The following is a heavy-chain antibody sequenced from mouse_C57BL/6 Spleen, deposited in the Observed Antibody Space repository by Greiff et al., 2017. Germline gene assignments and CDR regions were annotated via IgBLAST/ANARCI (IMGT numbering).Heavy chain of an antibody. CDR1: GYTFTSYG. CDR2: IYPRSGNT. Sequence: VQLQQSGAELARPGASVKLSCKASGYTFTSYGISWVKQRPGQGLEWIGEIYPRSGNTYYNEKFKGKATLTADKSSSTAYMELRSLTSEYSAVYFCARFDYDGYFGGWGTVATVTVS. CDR3: ARFDYDGYFGG. D-gene: IGHD2-4*01. J-gene: IGHJ1*03. V-gene: IGHV1-81*01.